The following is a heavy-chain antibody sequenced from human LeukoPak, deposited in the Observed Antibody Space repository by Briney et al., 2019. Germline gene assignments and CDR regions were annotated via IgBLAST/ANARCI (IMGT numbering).Heavy chain of an antibody. CDR2: IYYTGSA. CDR3: ARGGAVVVVATNQGPFDY. V-gene: IGHV4-39*01. CDR1: SGSINSRSYY. J-gene: IGHJ4*02. D-gene: IGHD2-15*01. Sequence: SETLSLTCTVSSGSINSRSYYWGWIRQPPGKGLQWIGSIYYTGSAYQNPSLKSRVTISVDTSKNQFSRKLTSVTAADTAVYYCARGGAVVVVATNQGPFDYWGQGTLVTVSS.